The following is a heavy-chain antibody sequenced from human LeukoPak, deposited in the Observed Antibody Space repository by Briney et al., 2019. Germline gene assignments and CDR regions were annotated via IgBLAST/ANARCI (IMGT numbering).Heavy chain of an antibody. D-gene: IGHD1-20*01. CDR2: ISSSGSTI. J-gene: IGHJ4*02. V-gene: IGHV3-11*01. CDR1: GLTFSDYY. Sequence: GGSLRLSCAASGLTFSDYYMSRIRQAPGKGLEWVSYISSSGSTIYYADSVKGRFTISRDNAKNSLYLQMNSLRAEDTAVYYCARVNNWNDVSFFDYWGQGTLVTVSS. CDR3: ARVNNWNDVSFFDY.